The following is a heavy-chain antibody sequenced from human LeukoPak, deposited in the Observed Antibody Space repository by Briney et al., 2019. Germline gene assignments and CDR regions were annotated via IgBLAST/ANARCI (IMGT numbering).Heavy chain of an antibody. D-gene: IGHD3-22*01. Sequence: GGSLRLSCAASGFTFSSYSMNWVRQAPGKGLEWVSSISSSSSYIYYADSVKGRFTISRDNAKNSLYLQMNSLRAEDTAVYYCARDPSRGYYYDSSEAYWGQGTLVTVSS. J-gene: IGHJ4*02. CDR3: ARDPSRGYYYDSSEAY. CDR1: GFTFSSYS. V-gene: IGHV3-21*01. CDR2: ISSSSSYI.